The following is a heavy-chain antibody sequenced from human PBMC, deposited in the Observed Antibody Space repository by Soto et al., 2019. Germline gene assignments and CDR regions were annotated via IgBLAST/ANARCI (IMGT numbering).Heavy chain of an antibody. Sequence: EVQLVESGGGLVQPGGSLRVSCAASGFTFSSYWMHWVRQAPGKGLVWVSRINSDGSSTSYADSVKGRLTISRDNAKNTLYLQLSSLRAGDTSIYYCARRGAVAGLHYWGQGTLVTVSS. CDR1: GFTFSSYW. CDR3: ARRGAVAGLHY. V-gene: IGHV3-74*01. D-gene: IGHD6-19*01. CDR2: INSDGSST. J-gene: IGHJ4*02.